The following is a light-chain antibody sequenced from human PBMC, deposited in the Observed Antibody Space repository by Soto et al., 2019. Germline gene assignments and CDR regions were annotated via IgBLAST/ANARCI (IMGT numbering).Light chain of an antibody. CDR3: QQYYSTPFT. V-gene: IGKV4-1*01. CDR2: WAS. J-gene: IGKJ3*01. CDR1: QSVLYSSNNKNY. Sequence: DIVMTQSPDSLAVSLGERATINCKSSQSVLYSSNNKNYLAWYQQKPGQPPKVLIYWASTRESGVPDRFSGSGYGTDFTLTIRSLKAEDVAVYYCQQYYSTPFTFGPGTKVDIK.